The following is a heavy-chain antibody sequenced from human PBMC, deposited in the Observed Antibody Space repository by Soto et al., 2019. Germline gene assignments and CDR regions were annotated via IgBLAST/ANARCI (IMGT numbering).Heavy chain of an antibody. CDR3: ARGGLYGSGSYHIDY. CDR1: GYIFTSFD. CDR2: MNPNSGNT. Sequence: QVQLVQSGAEVKKPGASVKVSCKASGYIFTSFDINWVRQATGQGLEWLGWMNPNSGNTGYAQKFQGRVTMTRNTSITTAYMELSSLRSDDTAVYYCARGGLYGSGSYHIDYWGQGTLVTVSS. J-gene: IGHJ4*02. D-gene: IGHD3-10*01. V-gene: IGHV1-8*01.